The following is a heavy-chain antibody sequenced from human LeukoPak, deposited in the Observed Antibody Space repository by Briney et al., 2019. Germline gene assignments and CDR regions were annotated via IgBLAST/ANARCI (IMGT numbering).Heavy chain of an antibody. D-gene: IGHD1-26*01. CDR1: GFTFSSYA. CDR2: ISYDGSNK. CDR3: AKVPVVGATYYYYYYGMDV. J-gene: IGHJ6*02. Sequence: GGSLRLSCAASGFTFSSYAMHWVRQAPGKGLEWVAVISYDGSNKYYADSVKGRFTISRDNSKNTLYLQMNSLRAEDTAVYYCAKVPVVGATYYYYYYGMDVWGQGTTVTVSS. V-gene: IGHV3-30-3*01.